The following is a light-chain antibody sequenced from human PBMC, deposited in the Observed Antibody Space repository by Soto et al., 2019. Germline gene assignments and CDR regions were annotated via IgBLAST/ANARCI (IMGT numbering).Light chain of an antibody. Sequence: QSVLTQPASVSGSPGQSITISCTGTSSDVGGYNYVSWYQQHPGKAPKLMIYEVSNRPSGVSNGFSGSKSGNTASLTISGLQAEDEADYYCSSYTSSSTLVFGRGTQLTVL. CDR1: SSDVGGYNY. CDR2: EVS. CDR3: SSYTSSSTLV. J-gene: IGLJ2*01. V-gene: IGLV2-14*01.